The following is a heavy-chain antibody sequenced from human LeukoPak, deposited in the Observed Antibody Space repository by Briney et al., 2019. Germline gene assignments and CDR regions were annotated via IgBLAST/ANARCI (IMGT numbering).Heavy chain of an antibody. Sequence: KPSETLSLTCTVSGGSISSYYWSWIRQPPGKGLEWIGYIYYSGSTNYNPSLKSRVTISVDTSKNQFSLKLSSVTAADTAVYYCARGDDYGGNSYYYYYGMDVWGQGTTVTVSS. D-gene: IGHD4-23*01. CDR3: ARGDDYGGNSYYYYYGMDV. CDR1: GGSISSYY. CDR2: IYYSGST. J-gene: IGHJ6*02. V-gene: IGHV4-59*01.